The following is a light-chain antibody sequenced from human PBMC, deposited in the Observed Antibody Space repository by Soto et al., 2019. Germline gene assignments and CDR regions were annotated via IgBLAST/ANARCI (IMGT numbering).Light chain of an antibody. CDR3: QSYDSSLSGSYV. J-gene: IGLJ1*01. CDR2: NNN. CDR1: SSNIGAGYD. Sequence: QSVLTQPPSVSGAPGQRVTISCNGSSSNIGAGYDVHWYQRLPGTAPKVLIYNNNNRPSGVPDRFSGSKYGTSASLAITGLQAEDEADYYCQSYDSSLSGSYVFGPGTKLTVL. V-gene: IGLV1-40*01.